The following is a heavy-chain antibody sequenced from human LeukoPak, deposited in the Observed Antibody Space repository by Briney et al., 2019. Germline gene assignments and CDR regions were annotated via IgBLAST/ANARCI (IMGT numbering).Heavy chain of an antibody. D-gene: IGHD5-12*01. CDR1: GFTFSSYA. Sequence: GGSLRLSCAAPGFTFSSYAMSWVRQAPGKGLEWVSAISGSGGSTYYADSVKGRFTISRDNSKNTLYLQMNCLRAEDTAIYYCAKDVRLRSHDYWGQGTLVTVSS. J-gene: IGHJ4*02. CDR2: ISGSGGST. CDR3: AKDVRLRSHDY. V-gene: IGHV3-23*01.